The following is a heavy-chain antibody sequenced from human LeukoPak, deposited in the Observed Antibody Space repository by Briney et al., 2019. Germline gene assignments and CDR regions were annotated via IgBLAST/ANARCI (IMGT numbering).Heavy chain of an antibody. Sequence: KPSETLSLTCSVSGGPIRSYYWSWLRQPPGKGLEGKGLEWIGYIYYGGSTSGSTNYNPSLKSRVTISVDTSKNQLSLKLNSVTAADTAVYYCARWGHSATYSSLYAFDIWGQGTMVTVSS. CDR1: GGPIRSYY. CDR3: ARWGHSATYSSLYAFDI. D-gene: IGHD1-26*01. V-gene: IGHV4-59*01. CDR2: IYYGGSTSGST. J-gene: IGHJ3*02.